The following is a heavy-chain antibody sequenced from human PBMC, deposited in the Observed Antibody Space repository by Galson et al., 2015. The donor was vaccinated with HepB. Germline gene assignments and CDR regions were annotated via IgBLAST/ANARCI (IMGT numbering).Heavy chain of an antibody. CDR3: AHSGIYCNGGNCYSLYYYFGMDV. Sequence: PALVKPTQTLTLTCTLSEISVSTSGVAVGWIRQPPGKALEWLALIYWNDDKRYSPSLKSRLIITKDTSKNQVLLTITNVDPVDTATYFCAHSGIYCNGGNCYSLYYYFGMDVWGQGTTVTVSS. CDR1: EISVSTSGVA. D-gene: IGHD2-15*01. J-gene: IGHJ6*02. V-gene: IGHV2-5*01. CDR2: IYWNDDK.